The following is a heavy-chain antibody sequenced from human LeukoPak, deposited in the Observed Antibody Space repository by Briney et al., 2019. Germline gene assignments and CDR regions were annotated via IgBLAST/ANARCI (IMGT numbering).Heavy chain of an antibody. D-gene: IGHD3-10*01. J-gene: IGHJ6*03. CDR1: GFIFSTYG. V-gene: IGHV3-30*02. CDR3: AKDRVSMVRGVYYYYYYMDV. Sequence: GGSLRLSCAASGFIFSTYGMHWVRQAPGKGLEWVAFIRYDGSNKYYADSVKGRFTISRDNSKNTLYLQMNSLRAEDTAVYYCAKDRVSMVRGVYYYYYYMDVWGKGTTVTVSS. CDR2: IRYDGSNK.